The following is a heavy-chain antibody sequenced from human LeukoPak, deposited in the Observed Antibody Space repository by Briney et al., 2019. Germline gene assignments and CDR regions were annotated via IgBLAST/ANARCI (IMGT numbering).Heavy chain of an antibody. Sequence: GGSLRLSCSASGFTYTVFSMSWVRQVPGKGLEWVSGLGRTGEYKYYADSVKGRFTISRDNSKNTLYLQMNSLRAEDTAVYYCAREYGVYSFDYWGQGTLVTVSS. J-gene: IGHJ4*02. CDR1: GFTYTVFS. CDR3: AREYGVYSFDY. D-gene: IGHD4-17*01. V-gene: IGHV3-23*01. CDR2: LGRTGEYK.